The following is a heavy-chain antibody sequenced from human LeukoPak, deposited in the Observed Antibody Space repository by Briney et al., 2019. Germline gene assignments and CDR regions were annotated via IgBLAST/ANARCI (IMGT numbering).Heavy chain of an antibody. CDR1: GGSISSYY. CDR3: ARVYYEDAFDI. CDR2: IYYSGST. J-gene: IGHJ3*02. D-gene: IGHD3-22*01. Sequence: SETLSLTCTVSGGSISSYYWSWIRQPPGKGLEWIGYIYYSGSTNYNPSLKSRVTISVDTSKNQFSLKLSSVTAADTAVYYCARVYYEDAFDIWGQGTMVTVSS. V-gene: IGHV4-59*01.